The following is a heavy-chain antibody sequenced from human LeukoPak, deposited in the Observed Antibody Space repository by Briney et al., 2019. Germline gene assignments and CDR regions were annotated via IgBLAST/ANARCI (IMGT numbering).Heavy chain of an antibody. J-gene: IGHJ4*02. V-gene: IGHV1-18*01. CDR1: GYTLTSYG. D-gene: IGHD3-22*01. Sequence: ASVKVSCKASGYTLTSYGISGVRQAPGQGLEWMGWISAYNGNTNYAQKLQGRVTMTTDTSTSTAYMELRSLRSDDTAVYYCARTPTYYYDSSGYDTDYWGQGTLVTVSS. CDR3: ARTPTYYYDSSGYDTDY. CDR2: ISAYNGNT.